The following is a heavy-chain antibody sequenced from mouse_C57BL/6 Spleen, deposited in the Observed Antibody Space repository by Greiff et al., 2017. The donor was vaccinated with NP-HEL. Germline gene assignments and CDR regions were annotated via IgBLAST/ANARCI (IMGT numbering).Heavy chain of an antibody. Sequence: QVQLQQPGAELVKPGASVKLSCKASGYTFTSYWMPWVKQRPGQGLEWIGMIHPNSGSTNYNEKFKSKATLTVDKSSSTAYMQLSSLTSEDSAVYYCAREAQATRRAMDYWGQGTSVTVSS. V-gene: IGHV1-64*01. J-gene: IGHJ4*01. D-gene: IGHD3-2*02. CDR1: GYTFTSYW. CDR3: AREAQATRRAMDY. CDR2: IHPNSGST.